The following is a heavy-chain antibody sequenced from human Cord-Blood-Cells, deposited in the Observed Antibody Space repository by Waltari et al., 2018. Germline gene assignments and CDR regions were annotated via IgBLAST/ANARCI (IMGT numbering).Heavy chain of an antibody. Sequence: EVQLVESGGGLVQPGGSLRLSCAASGFTFSSYSMNWVRQAPGKGLEWGSYISSSSSTRYYADSVKCRFTISRDNAKNSLYLQMNSLRDEDTAVYYCARVLTLSSAYDFDYWGQGTLVTVSS. J-gene: IGHJ4*02. CDR1: GFTFSSYS. D-gene: IGHD3-9*01. CDR3: ARVLTLSSAYDFDY. CDR2: ISSSSSTR. V-gene: IGHV3-48*02.